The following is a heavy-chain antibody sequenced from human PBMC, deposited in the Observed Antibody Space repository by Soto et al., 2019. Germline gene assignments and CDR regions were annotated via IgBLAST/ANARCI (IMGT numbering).Heavy chain of an antibody. D-gene: IGHD3-3*01. CDR3: ARDVFRVITIFGVDTDV. Sequence: PSETLSLTCTVSGGSISSGDYYWSWIRQPPGKGLEWIGYIYYSGSTYYNPSLKSRVTISVDTSKNQFSLKLSSVTAADTAVYYCARDVFRVITIFGVDTDVWGQGTTVTVSS. V-gene: IGHV4-30-4*01. CDR2: IYYSGST. CDR1: GGSISSGDYY. J-gene: IGHJ6*02.